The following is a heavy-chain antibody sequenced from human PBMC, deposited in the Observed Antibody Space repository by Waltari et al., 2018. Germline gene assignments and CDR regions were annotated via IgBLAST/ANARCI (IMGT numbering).Heavy chain of an antibody. Sequence: QVQLQQWGAGLLKPSETLSLTCAVYGGSFSGYYWNWIRQPPGKGLEWLGEINRSGSTNYNPSLKSRVTISVDTSKTQFSLKLSSVTAADTALYYCARGQQQLVRGMDVWGQGTTVTVSS. D-gene: IGHD6-13*01. CDR2: INRSGST. V-gene: IGHV4-34*01. CDR3: ARGQQQLVRGMDV. CDR1: GGSFSGYY. J-gene: IGHJ6*02.